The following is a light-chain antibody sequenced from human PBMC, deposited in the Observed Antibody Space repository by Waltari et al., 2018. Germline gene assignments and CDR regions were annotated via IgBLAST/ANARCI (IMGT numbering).Light chain of an antibody. CDR1: SSDVGGYNY. CDR2: AVS. V-gene: IGLV2-14*03. Sequence: QSALTQPASVSGSPGQSITISCTGTSSDVGGYNYVSWYQQHPGKAPQLMIYAVSNRPSGFSNRVSGAKSGNTASLTISGLQAEDEADYYCSSYTSSSTPYVFGTGTKVTVL. J-gene: IGLJ1*01. CDR3: SSYTSSSTPYV.